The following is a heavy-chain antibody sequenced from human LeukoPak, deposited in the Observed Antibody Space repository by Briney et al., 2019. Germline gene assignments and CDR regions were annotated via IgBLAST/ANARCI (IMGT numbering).Heavy chain of an antibody. V-gene: IGHV3-64D*08. CDR3: VKGSESYYDSKSDY. D-gene: IGHD3-22*01. J-gene: IGHJ4*02. CDR1: GFTFSTYA. Sequence: PGGSLRLSCSISGFTFSTYAMHWVRQAPGKGLEYVSAISSNGGSIYYAASVKGRFTISRDSSKNTLYLQMSSLRAEDTAVYYCVKGSESYYDSKSDYWGQGTLVTVSS. CDR2: ISSNGGSI.